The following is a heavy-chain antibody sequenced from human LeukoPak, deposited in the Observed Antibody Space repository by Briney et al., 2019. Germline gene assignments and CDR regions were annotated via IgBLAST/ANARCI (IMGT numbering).Heavy chain of an antibody. V-gene: IGHV4-59*01. CDR1: GDSISSYY. CDR2: IYYSGST. D-gene: IGHD6-6*01. J-gene: IGHJ5*02. Sequence: SETLSLTCNVSGDSISSYYWSWIRQPPRKGLEWIGHIYYSGSTNYNPSLKSRVTISVDASKNHFSLKLSSVNAADTAVYYCARTKAALVWFDPWGQGTLVTVSS. CDR3: ARTKAALVWFDP.